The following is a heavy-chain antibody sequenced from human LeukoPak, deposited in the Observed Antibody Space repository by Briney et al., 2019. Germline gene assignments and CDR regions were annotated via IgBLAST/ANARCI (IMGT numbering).Heavy chain of an antibody. J-gene: IGHJ6*02. CDR3: ARHLAEQLDGMDV. D-gene: IGHD6-6*01. Sequence: PSETLSLTCTLSGGPMTSYYWSWIRQPPGRGLEWLGYIYYRGNTNINPSLKSRLTMSVATSKKHFSLELTSVTAADTAIYYCARHLAEQLDGMDVWGQGTTVIVS. V-gene: IGHV4-59*08. CDR1: GGPMTSYY. CDR2: IYYRGNT.